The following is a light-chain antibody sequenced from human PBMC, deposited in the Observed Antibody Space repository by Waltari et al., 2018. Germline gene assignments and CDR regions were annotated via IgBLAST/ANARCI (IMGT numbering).Light chain of an antibody. V-gene: IGKV3-20*01. CDR3: QHYVRLPAT. Sequence: EIMLTQSPGTLSLSPGERATLSCKASQSTSKYLAWYQQKPGQAPRPLIYHASSRATGIPDRFSGSGSETDFSLTISRLEPEDFAVYYCQHYVRLPATFGQGTNVEIK. J-gene: IGKJ1*01. CDR2: HAS. CDR1: QSTSKY.